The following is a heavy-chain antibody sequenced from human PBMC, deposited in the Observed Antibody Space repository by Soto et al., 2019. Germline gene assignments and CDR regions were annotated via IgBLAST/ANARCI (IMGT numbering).Heavy chain of an antibody. V-gene: IGHV1-46*01. CDR1: GGTFTRYY. Sequence: ASVKVSCKARGGTFTRYYLNWVRQAPGQGLEWMGVINPHGGSTKYAQKFQGRITMTRDTSRSTVYMELSSLRSDDTAIYYCARSSGGNFGIIIEGSNWFDPWGQGTLVTVSS. D-gene: IGHD3-3*01. CDR2: INPHGGST. CDR3: ARSSGGNFGIIIEGSNWFDP. J-gene: IGHJ5*02.